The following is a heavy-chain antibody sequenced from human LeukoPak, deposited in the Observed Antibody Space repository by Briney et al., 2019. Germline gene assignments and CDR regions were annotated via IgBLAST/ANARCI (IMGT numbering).Heavy chain of an antibody. Sequence: ETLSLXCTVSGGSITIYYWSWIRQPAGKGLEWIGRIYTSGSTNYNTSLKSRVTISVEKSKNQFSLKLSSVTGADTAVYYCAGLVLLGYFQHWGQGTLVTVSS. CDR3: AGLVLLGYFQH. D-gene: IGHD6-19*01. CDR2: IYTSGST. CDR1: GGSITIYY. J-gene: IGHJ1*01. V-gene: IGHV4-4*07.